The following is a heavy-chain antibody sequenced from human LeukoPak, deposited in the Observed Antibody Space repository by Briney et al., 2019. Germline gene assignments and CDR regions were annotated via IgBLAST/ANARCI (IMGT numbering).Heavy chain of an antibody. V-gene: IGHV4-34*01. CDR1: GGSFSGYY. D-gene: IGHD3-10*01. CDR2: INHSGST. Sequence: SETLSLTFAVYGGSFSGYYWSWIRQPPGKGLEWIGEINHSGSTNYNPSLKSRVTISVDTSKNQFSLKLSSVTAADTAVYYCARRGSGSYYNDLMDYWGQGTLVTVSS. J-gene: IGHJ4*02. CDR3: ARRGSGSYYNDLMDY.